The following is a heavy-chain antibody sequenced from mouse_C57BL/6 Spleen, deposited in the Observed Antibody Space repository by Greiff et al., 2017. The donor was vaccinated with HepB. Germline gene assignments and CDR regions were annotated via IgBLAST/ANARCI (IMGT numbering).Heavy chain of an antibody. V-gene: IGHV1-4*01. CDR3: ARSPTVVYFDY. Sequence: LQESGAELARPGASVKMSCKASGYTFTSYTMHWVKQRPGQGLEWIGYINPSSGYTKYNQKFKDKATLTADKSSSTAYMQLSSLTSEDSAVYYCARSPTVVYFDYWGQGTTLTVSS. J-gene: IGHJ2*01. CDR2: INPSSGYT. D-gene: IGHD1-1*01. CDR1: GYTFTSYT.